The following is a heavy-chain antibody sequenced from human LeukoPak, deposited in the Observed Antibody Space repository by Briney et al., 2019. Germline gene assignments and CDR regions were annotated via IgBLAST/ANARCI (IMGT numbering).Heavy chain of an antibody. Sequence: GGSLRLSCAASGFTFSSYWMHWVRQAPGKGLVWVSRINSDGSSTSYADSVKGRFTISRDNAKNTLYLQMNSLRAEDTAVYYCAREGSSGYHPYWGQGILVTVSS. CDR1: GFTFSSYW. V-gene: IGHV3-74*01. D-gene: IGHD3-22*01. CDR2: INSDGSST. J-gene: IGHJ4*02. CDR3: AREGSSGYHPY.